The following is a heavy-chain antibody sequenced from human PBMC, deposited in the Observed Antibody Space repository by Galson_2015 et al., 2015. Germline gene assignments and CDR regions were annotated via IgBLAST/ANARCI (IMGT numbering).Heavy chain of an antibody. CDR2: ISWNSGSI. Sequence: SLRLSCAASGFTFDDYAMHWVRQAPGKGLEWVSGISWNSGSIGYADSVKGRFTISRDNAKNSLYLQMNSLRAEDTALYYCALEPGGFSSRDLNDAFDIWGQGTMVTVSS. CDR3: ALEPGGFSSRDLNDAFDI. J-gene: IGHJ3*02. V-gene: IGHV3-9*01. D-gene: IGHD6-19*01. CDR1: GFTFDDYA.